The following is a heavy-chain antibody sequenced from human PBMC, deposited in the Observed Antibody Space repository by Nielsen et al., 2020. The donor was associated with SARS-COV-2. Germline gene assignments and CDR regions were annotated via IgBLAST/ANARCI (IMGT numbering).Heavy chain of an antibody. J-gene: IGHJ6*03. Sequence: PGKGLEWIGEINHSGSTNYNPSLKSRVTISVDTSKNQFSLKLSSVTAADTAVYYCARGATRRYGSGSYYLNYYYMDVWGKGTTVTVSS. V-gene: IGHV4-34*01. D-gene: IGHD3-10*01. CDR2: INHSGST. CDR3: ARGATRRYGSGSYYLNYYYMDV.